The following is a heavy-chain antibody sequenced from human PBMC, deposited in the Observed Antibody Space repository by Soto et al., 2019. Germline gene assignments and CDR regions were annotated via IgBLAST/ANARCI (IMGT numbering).Heavy chain of an antibody. J-gene: IGHJ6*03. CDR2: IKSKTDGGTT. D-gene: IGHD4-4*01. CDR1: GFTFSNAW. Sequence: EVQLVESGGGLVKPGGSLRLSCAASGFTFSNAWMSWVRQAPGKGLEWVGRIKSKTDGGTTDYAAPVKGRFTISRDDSKNTLYLQMNSLKTEDTAVYYCTTEGLPYSNWNYYYYMDVWGKGTTVTVSS. CDR3: TTEGLPYSNWNYYYYMDV. V-gene: IGHV3-15*01.